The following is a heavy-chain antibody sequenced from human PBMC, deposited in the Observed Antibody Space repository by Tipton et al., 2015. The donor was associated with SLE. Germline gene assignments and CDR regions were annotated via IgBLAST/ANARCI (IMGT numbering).Heavy chain of an antibody. D-gene: IGHD3-10*01. Sequence: SLRLSCAASGFIFDSFAMHWVRQVPGKGLEWVSGISWNSGNIDYADSVKGRFTISRDNAKNSLYLQMNSLRVEDTALYYCAKDPTLVQGVIMGGEFDYWGQGTLVTVSS. CDR3: AKDPTLVQGVIMGGEFDY. V-gene: IGHV3-9*01. J-gene: IGHJ4*02. CDR1: GFIFDSFA. CDR2: ISWNSGNI.